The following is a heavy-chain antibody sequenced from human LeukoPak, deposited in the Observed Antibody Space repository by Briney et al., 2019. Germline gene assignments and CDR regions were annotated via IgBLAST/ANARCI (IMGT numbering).Heavy chain of an antibody. V-gene: IGHV3-11*01. Sequence: PGGSLRLSCVASGFTFSDYYMSWIRQAPGKGLEWLSYISSSGSPISYSDSVKGRFTISRDNAKNSLYLQMNSLRAEDTAVYYCARVVQIVAAGTVGYWGQGTLVTVSS. J-gene: IGHJ4*02. D-gene: IGHD6-13*01. CDR3: ARVVQIVAAGTVGY. CDR2: ISSSGSPI. CDR1: GFTFSDYY.